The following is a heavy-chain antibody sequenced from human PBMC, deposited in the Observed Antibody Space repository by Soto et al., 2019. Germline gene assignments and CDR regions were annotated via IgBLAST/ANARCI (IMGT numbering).Heavy chain of an antibody. D-gene: IGHD6-13*01. Sequence: EVQLLESGGGLVQPGGSLRLSCAASGFTFINYAMSWVRQAPGKGLEWVSTIGGGDGSTYYAASVKGRFTISRDNSNSALYLQMNSLRVGDTAIYYCAKGILVKPPGTRTFDIWGQGTMVIVSS. V-gene: IGHV3-23*01. CDR3: AKGILVKPPGTRTFDI. CDR1: GFTFINYA. J-gene: IGHJ3*02. CDR2: IGGGDGST.